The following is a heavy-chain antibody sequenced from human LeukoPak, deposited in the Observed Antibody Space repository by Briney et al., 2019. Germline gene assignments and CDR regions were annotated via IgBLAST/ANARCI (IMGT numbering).Heavy chain of an antibody. J-gene: IGHJ4*02. Sequence: SETLSLTCSVYGGSVNGYYWSWIRQPPGKGLEWIGEINHSGTTNYNPSLKSRVTMSLDTSKNQFSLRLNSGTAADTAVYYCARVPLRFLEPFDYWGQGTLVTVSS. D-gene: IGHD3-3*01. CDR3: ARVPLRFLEPFDY. CDR2: INHSGTT. CDR1: GGSVNGYY. V-gene: IGHV4-34*01.